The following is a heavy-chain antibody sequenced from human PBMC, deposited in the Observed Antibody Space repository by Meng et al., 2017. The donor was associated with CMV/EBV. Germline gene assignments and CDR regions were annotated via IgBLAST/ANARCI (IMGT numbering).Heavy chain of an antibody. V-gene: IGHV4-59*01. Sequence: GSLRLSCTVSGVSISSYYWSWIRQPPGKGLEWIGHIYYSGSTNYNPSLKSRVTISVDTSKNQFSLKLSSVTAADTAVYYCARRTSRRAFDIWGQGTMVTVSS. CDR1: GVSISSYY. J-gene: IGHJ3*02. D-gene: IGHD2-2*01. CDR2: IYYSGST. CDR3: ARRTSRRAFDI.